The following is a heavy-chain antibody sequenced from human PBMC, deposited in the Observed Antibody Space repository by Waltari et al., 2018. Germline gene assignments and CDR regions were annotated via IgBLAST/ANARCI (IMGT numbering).Heavy chain of an antibody. Sequence: EVQLLESGGGLVQPGGSLRLSCAASGFTFSSYAMNWVRQAPGKGMVCVSGISGSGGTSYYADSVKGRFTISRDNSKNTLYLQMNSLRADDTAVYYCAKGCSGVTCNSGEWGMDVWGQGTTVTVSS. V-gene: IGHV3-23*01. J-gene: IGHJ6*02. CDR1: GFTFSSYA. D-gene: IGHD2-15*01. CDR2: ISGSGGTS. CDR3: AKGCSGVTCNSGEWGMDV.